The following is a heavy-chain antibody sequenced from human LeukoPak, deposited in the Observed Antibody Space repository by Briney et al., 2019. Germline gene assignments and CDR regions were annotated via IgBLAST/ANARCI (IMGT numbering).Heavy chain of an antibody. CDR3: AKNDEYQPPALFDY. V-gene: IGHV3-23*01. CDR1: GFTFSSYA. D-gene: IGHD2-2*01. Sequence: GGSLRLSCAASGFTFSSYAISWVRQAPGKGLEWGSAISGSGGSTYYADSVKGRFTISRDNSKNTLYLQMNSLRAEDTAVYYCAKNDEYQPPALFDYWGQGTLVTVSS. J-gene: IGHJ4*02. CDR2: ISGSGGST.